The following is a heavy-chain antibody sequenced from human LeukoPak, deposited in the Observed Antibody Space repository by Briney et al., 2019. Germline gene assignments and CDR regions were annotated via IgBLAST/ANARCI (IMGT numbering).Heavy chain of an antibody. Sequence: GGSLRLSCVASGFTFSNYGLSWVRQAPGKGLEWVSGISDSDGTYYADSVKGRFTISRDNSKNTLYLQMNSLRAEDTAVYYCAKDPKVYDAFDIWGQGTMVTVSS. CDR2: ISDSDGT. CDR1: GFTFSNYG. V-gene: IGHV3-23*01. CDR3: AKDPKVYDAFDI. J-gene: IGHJ3*02.